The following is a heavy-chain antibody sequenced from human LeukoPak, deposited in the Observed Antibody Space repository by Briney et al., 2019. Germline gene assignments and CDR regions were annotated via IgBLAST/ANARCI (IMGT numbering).Heavy chain of an antibody. CDR1: GFTFSSSS. V-gene: IGHV3-30*03. CDR2: ISSDGSNK. J-gene: IGHJ3*02. CDR3: ARALLRHDAFDI. Sequence: GGSLRLSCAASGFTFSSSSMNWVRQAPGKGLEWVTFISSDGSNKDYGDSVKGRFIISRDNSKNTLYLQMDSLRTEDTAVYYCARALLRHDAFDIWGQGTMVTVSS.